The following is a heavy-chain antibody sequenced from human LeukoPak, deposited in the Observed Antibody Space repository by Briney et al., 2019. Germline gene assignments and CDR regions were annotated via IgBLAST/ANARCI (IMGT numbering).Heavy chain of an antibody. CDR1: GFTFSSYA. CDR2: ISGSGGST. Sequence: PGGSLRLSCAASGFTFSSYAMSWVRQAPGKGLEWVSVISGSGGSTYYADSVEGRFTISRDSSKNTLYLQMNSLRAEDTAVYYCAKDRSGSYSGFDYWGQGTLVTVSS. J-gene: IGHJ4*02. V-gene: IGHV3-23*01. CDR3: AKDRSGSYSGFDY. D-gene: IGHD1-26*01.